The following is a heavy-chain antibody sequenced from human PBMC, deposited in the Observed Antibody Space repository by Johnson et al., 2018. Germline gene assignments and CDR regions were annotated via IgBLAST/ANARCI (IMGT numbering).Heavy chain of an antibody. D-gene: IGHD3-10*01. CDR2: ISYDGSNK. J-gene: IGHJ3*02. CDR1: GFTFSSYA. Sequence: QVQLVQSGGGVVQPGRSLRLFCAASGFTFSSYAMHWVRQAPGKGLEWVAVISYDGSNKYYADSVKGRFTISRDNSKNTLYLQMNSLRAEDTAVYYCAREQDYYGSEIPDAFDIWGQGTMVTVSS. CDR3: AREQDYYGSEIPDAFDI. V-gene: IGHV3-30-3*01.